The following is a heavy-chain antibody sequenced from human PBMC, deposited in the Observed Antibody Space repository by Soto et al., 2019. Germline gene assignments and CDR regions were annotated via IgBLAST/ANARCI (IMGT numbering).Heavy chain of an antibody. J-gene: IGHJ5*02. D-gene: IGHD5-12*01. CDR2: IYYSGST. Sequence: SETLSLTCTVSGGSISSSSYYWGWIRQPPGKGLEWIGTIYYSGSTYYNPSLKSRVTISVDTSKNQFSLKLSSVTAADTALYYCERRRADGYNWFDPWGQGTLVTVSS. V-gene: IGHV4-39*01. CDR3: ERRRADGYNWFDP. CDR1: GGSISSSSYY.